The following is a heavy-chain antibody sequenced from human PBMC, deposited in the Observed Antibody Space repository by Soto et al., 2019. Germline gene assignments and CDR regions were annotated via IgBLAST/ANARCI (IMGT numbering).Heavy chain of an antibody. V-gene: IGHV3-33*01. D-gene: IGHD6-19*01. CDR2: IWYDGSNK. J-gene: IGHJ6*02. Sequence: QVQLVESGGGVVQPGRSLRLSCAASGFTFSSYGMHWVRQAPGKGLEWVAVIWYDGSNKYYADSVKGRFTISRDNSKNTLYLQMNSLRAEDTAVYYCARDIERLEWMVRGGLNYGIDVWRQGTTVTVSS. CDR3: ARDIERLEWMVRGGLNYGIDV. CDR1: GFTFSSYG.